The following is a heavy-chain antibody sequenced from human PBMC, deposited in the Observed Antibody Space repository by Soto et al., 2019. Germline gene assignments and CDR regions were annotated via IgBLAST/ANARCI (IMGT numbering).Heavy chain of an antibody. Sequence: QGQLVQSGVEVKKPGASVKVSCKASGYSFISYGIGWVRQAPGQGLEWMGWITVNSVNTNYPQKFQGRVTMTTDTSTRTAYMELRSLTSDDTAVYYCGRGLGGGWYYFDYWGPGTLVTVSS. CDR1: GYSFISYG. CDR3: GRGLGGGWYYFDY. D-gene: IGHD6-19*01. V-gene: IGHV1-18*01. CDR2: ITVNSVNT. J-gene: IGHJ4*02.